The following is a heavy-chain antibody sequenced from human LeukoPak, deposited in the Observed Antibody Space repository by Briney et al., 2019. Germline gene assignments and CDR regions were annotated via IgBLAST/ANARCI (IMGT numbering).Heavy chain of an antibody. J-gene: IGHJ4*02. D-gene: IGHD1-26*01. CDR3: AKDVGKWESLHFFDY. Sequence: PGGSLRLSCAASGFMFRTYGMHWVRQAPGKGLEWVAVMSYDGSNIHYADSVKGRFTISRDNSKNTLYLQMNSLRGDDTAVYYCAKDVGKWESLHFFDYWGQGTLVTVSS. CDR2: MSYDGSNI. CDR1: GFMFRTYG. V-gene: IGHV3-30*18.